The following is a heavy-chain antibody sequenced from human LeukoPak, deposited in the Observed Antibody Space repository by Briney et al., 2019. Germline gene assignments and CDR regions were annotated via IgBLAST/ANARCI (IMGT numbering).Heavy chain of an antibody. J-gene: IGHJ4*02. D-gene: IGHD6-13*01. V-gene: IGHV4-39*01. CDR2: IYYSGST. Sequence: PSETLSLTCTVSGGSISSSSYYWGWIRQPPGKGLEWIGSIYYSGSTYYNPSLKSRVTISVDTSKNQFSLKLSSVTAADTAVYYCARASIAAAGPIFDYWGQGTLVTVSS. CDR3: ARASIAAAGPIFDY. CDR1: GGSISSSSYY.